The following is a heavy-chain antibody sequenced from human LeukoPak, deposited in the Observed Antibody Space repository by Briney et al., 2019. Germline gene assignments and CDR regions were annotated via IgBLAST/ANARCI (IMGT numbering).Heavy chain of an antibody. CDR1: GSISSYY. D-gene: IGHD2-2*01. Sequence: SETLTLTCTVSGSISSYYWSWIRQPPGKGLEWIGYIYTSGSTNYNPSLKSRVTISVDTSKNQFSLDLSSVTAADTAVYYCARQKCTSTSCLTKNAFDIWGQGTMVTVSS. J-gene: IGHJ3*02. V-gene: IGHV4-4*09. CDR3: ARQKCTSTSCLTKNAFDI. CDR2: IYTSGST.